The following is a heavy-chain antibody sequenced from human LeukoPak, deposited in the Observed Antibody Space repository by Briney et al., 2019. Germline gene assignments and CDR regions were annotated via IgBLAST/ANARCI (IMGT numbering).Heavy chain of an antibody. CDR3: AKGGVNWGLVDY. CDR1: GFTFDDYT. V-gene: IGHV3-43*01. Sequence: GGSLRLSCAASGFTFDDYTMHWVRQAPGKGLEWVSLISWDGGSTYYADSVKGRFTISRDNSKNSLYLQMNSLRTEDTALYYYAKGGVNWGLVDYWGQGTLVTVSS. D-gene: IGHD7-27*01. CDR2: ISWDGGST. J-gene: IGHJ4*02.